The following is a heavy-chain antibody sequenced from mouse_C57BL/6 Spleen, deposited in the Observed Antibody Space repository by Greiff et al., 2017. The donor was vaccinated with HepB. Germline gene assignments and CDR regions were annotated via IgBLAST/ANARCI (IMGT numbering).Heavy chain of an antibody. Sequence: QVHVKQSGAELAKPGASVKLSCKASGYTFTSYWMHWVKQRPGQGLEWIGYINPSSGYTKYNQKFKDKATLTADKSSSTAYMQLSSLTYEDSAVYYCAGGYYGSDYWGQGTTLTVSS. CDR1: GYTFTSYW. D-gene: IGHD1-1*01. V-gene: IGHV1-7*01. CDR2: INPSSGYT. CDR3: AGGYYGSDY. J-gene: IGHJ2*01.